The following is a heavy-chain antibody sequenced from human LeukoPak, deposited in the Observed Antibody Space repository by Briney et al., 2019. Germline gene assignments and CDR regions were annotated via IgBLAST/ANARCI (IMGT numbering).Heavy chain of an antibody. CDR2: ISSSSSTI. D-gene: IGHD6-19*01. Sequence: PGGSLRLSCAASGFTFSSYAMSWVRQAPGKGLEWVSYISSSSSTIYYADSVKGRFTISRDNAKNSLYLQMNSLRAEDTAVYYCARDSPYSSGWYRYFDYWGQGTLVTVSS. CDR1: GFTFSSYA. V-gene: IGHV3-48*04. CDR3: ARDSPYSSGWYRYFDY. J-gene: IGHJ4*02.